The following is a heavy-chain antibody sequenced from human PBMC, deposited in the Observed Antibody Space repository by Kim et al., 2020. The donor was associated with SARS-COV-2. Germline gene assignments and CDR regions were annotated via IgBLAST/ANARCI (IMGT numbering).Heavy chain of an antibody. CDR2: TYYRSKWYN. J-gene: IGHJ6*02. CDR1: GDSVFRNSAA. V-gene: IGHV6-1*01. D-gene: IGHD1-1*01. CDR3: ARGATTGTTRDYYYYGMDA. Sequence: SQTLSLTCAISGDSVFRNSAAWNWIRQSPSRGLEWLGRTYYRSKWYNDYAVSVKSRITINPDTSKNQFSLQLNSVTPEDTAVYYCARGATTGTTRDYYYYGMDAWGQGTTVTVSS.